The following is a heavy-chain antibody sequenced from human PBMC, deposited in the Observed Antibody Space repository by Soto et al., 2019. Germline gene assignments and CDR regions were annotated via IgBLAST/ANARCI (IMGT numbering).Heavy chain of an antibody. J-gene: IGHJ4*02. CDR2: INAGNGNT. D-gene: IGHD2-21*02. CDR1: GYTFTSYA. Sequence: RASVKVSCKASGYTFTSYAMHWVRQAPGQRLEWMGWINAGNGNTKYSQKFQGRVTITRDTSASTAYMELSSLRSEDTAVYYCARMAVVVTAMGFDYWGQGTLVTVSS. CDR3: ARMAVVVTAMGFDY. V-gene: IGHV1-3*01.